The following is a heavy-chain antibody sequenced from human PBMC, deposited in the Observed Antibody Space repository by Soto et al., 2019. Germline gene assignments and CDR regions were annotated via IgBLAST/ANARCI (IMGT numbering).Heavy chain of an antibody. CDR3: ARVDENYYDSSGPRDY. D-gene: IGHD3-22*01. CDR1: GYTFTSYA. Sequence: GASVKVSCKASGYTFTSYAISWVRQAPGQGLEWMGWISAYNGNTNYAQKLQGRVTMTTDTSTSTAYMELRSLRSDDTAVYYCARVDENYYDSSGPRDYWGQGTLVTVSS. J-gene: IGHJ4*02. CDR2: ISAYNGNT. V-gene: IGHV1-18*01.